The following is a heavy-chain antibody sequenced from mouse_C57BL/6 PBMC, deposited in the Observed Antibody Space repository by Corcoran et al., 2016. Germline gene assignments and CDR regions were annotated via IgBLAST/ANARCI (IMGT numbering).Heavy chain of an antibody. J-gene: IGHJ1*03. CDR3: AREGSWYFDV. Sequence: DVQLRESRPGLVKPSQSLSLTCSVTGYSITSGYYWNWIRQFPGNKLEWMGYISYDGSNNYNPSLKNRISITRDTSKNQFFLKLNSVTTEDTATYYCAREGSWYFDVWGTGTMVTVSS. D-gene: IGHD1-1*01. CDR2: ISYDGSN. CDR1: GYSITSGYY. V-gene: IGHV3-6*01.